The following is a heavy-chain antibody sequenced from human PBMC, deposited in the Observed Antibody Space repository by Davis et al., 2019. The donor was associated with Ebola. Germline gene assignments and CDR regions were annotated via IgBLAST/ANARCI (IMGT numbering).Heavy chain of an antibody. J-gene: IGHJ4*02. D-gene: IGHD6-19*01. CDR1: GFTFSTYS. Sequence: GESPKISCAASGFTFSTYSMSWVRQAPGKGLEWVSSISSDSDYIYYADSAKGRFTISRDNAKKSLYLQMNSLRAEDTAVYYCARGLGQWLAFDYWGQGTLVTVSS. V-gene: IGHV3-21*01. CDR3: ARGLGQWLAFDY. CDR2: ISSDSDYI.